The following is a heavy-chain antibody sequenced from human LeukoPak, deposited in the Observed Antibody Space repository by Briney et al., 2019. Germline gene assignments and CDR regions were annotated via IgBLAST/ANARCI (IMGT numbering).Heavy chain of an antibody. J-gene: IGHJ4*02. CDR1: RFTFSQYW. CDR2: IHPDGSEK. D-gene: IGHD7-27*01. CDR3: SKDSHWAFVY. V-gene: IGHV3-7*01. Sequence: GWALTLTCAGSRFTFSQYWLRGARPAPGKGLAWVAHIHPDGSEKYYVDSVKGRSIISRHNAHNELYVQVNRLTDEDTPGCYLSKDSHWAFVYWGQGILVTVS.